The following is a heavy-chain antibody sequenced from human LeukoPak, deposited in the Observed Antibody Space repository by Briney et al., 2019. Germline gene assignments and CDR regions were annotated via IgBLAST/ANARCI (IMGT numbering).Heavy chain of an antibody. Sequence: GGSLRLSCAASGFTFSSYSMNWVGQAPGKRLEWVSSISSSSSYIYYADSVKGRFTISRDNAKNSLYLQMNSLRAEDTAVYYCARSLMAGSSTSCYDYWGQGTLVTVSS. J-gene: IGHJ4*02. CDR1: GFTFSSYS. V-gene: IGHV3-21*01. CDR2: ISSSSSYI. D-gene: IGHD2-2*01. CDR3: ARSLMAGSSTSCYDY.